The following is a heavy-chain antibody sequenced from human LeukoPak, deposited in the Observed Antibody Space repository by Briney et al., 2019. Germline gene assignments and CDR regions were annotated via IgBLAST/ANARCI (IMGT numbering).Heavy chain of an antibody. J-gene: IGHJ4*02. CDR3: ARHRSGSYSDYFDY. D-gene: IGHD3-10*01. CDR2: ISGSGGST. V-gene: IGHV3-23*01. Sequence: GESLKISCAASGFTFSSYAMSWVRQAPGKGLEWVSAISGSGGSTYYADSVKGRFTISRDNSKNTLYLQMNSLRAEDTAVYYCARHRSGSYSDYFDYWGQGTLVTVSS. CDR1: GFTFSSYA.